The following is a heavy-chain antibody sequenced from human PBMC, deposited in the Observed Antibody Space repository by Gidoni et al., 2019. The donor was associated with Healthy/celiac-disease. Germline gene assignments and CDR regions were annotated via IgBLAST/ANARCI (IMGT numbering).Heavy chain of an antibody. CDR2: INPNSGGT. CDR3: VRTGARGVIIKGGVDY. J-gene: IGHJ4*02. D-gene: IGHD3-10*01. Sequence: EWMGWINPNSGGTDYAQKFQGRVTMTRDTSISTAYMELSRLRSDDTAVYYCVRTGARGVIIKGGVDYWGQGTLVTVSS. V-gene: IGHV1-2*02.